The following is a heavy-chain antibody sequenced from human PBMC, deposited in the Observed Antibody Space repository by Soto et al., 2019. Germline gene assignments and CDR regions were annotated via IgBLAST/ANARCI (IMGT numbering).Heavy chain of an antibody. D-gene: IGHD3-16*01. CDR2: VFYTGTT. CDR3: ARDFRLEAEGGGNYQYGMDV. Sequence: QVQLQESGPGLVRPSQTLSLTCTVSGGSISGGGYYWSWIRQHPGKDLEWIGHVFYTGTTYYNPPPTSRVLTSEHTSKTPFSLAVTLVTAADTAASYCARDFRLEAEGGGNYQYGMDVWGQGTSVTVSS. V-gene: IGHV4-31*03. CDR1: GGSISGGGYY. J-gene: IGHJ6*02.